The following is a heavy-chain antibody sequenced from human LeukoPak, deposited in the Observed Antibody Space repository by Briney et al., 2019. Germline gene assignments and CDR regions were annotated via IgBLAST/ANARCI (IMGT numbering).Heavy chain of an antibody. Sequence: PGGSLRLSCAASGLTFSNYEMNWVRQAPGKGLEWLSYISSSSNMIFYAESVKGRFTISRDNAKNSLYLQMNSLGTEDTAIYYCATAGGGRYRYYFDPWGQGILVTVSS. J-gene: IGHJ4*02. CDR1: GLTFSNYE. V-gene: IGHV3-48*03. CDR3: ATAGGGRYRYYFDP. D-gene: IGHD1-26*01. CDR2: ISSSSNMI.